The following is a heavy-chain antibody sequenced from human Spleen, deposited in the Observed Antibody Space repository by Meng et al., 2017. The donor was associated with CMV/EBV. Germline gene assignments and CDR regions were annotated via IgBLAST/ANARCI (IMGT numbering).Heavy chain of an antibody. J-gene: IGHJ4*02. CDR3: ARDPWDIVAIPAAPDN. Sequence: GESLKISCAASGFIFRSYWMHWVRQVPGKGLEWVSSISSSSRYIYYADSVKGRFTISRDNAKNSLSLQMNSLRAEDTAVYYCARDPWDIVAIPAAPDNWGQGTLVTVSS. CDR2: ISSSSRYI. D-gene: IGHD2-2*01. CDR1: GFIFRSYW. V-gene: IGHV3-21*01.